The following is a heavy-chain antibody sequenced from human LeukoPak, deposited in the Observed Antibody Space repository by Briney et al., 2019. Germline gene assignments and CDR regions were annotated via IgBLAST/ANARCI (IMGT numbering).Heavy chain of an antibody. CDR2: INHSGST. CDR1: GGSFSGYY. Sequence: SETLSLTCAVYGGSFSGYYWSWIRQPPGKGLEWIGEINHSGSTNYNPSLKSRVTISVDTSKNQFSLKLSSVTAADTAVYYCERAPQLALYYYYYYMDVWGEGTTVTVSS. CDR3: ERAPQLALYYYYYYMDV. J-gene: IGHJ6*03. V-gene: IGHV4-34*01. D-gene: IGHD6-13*01.